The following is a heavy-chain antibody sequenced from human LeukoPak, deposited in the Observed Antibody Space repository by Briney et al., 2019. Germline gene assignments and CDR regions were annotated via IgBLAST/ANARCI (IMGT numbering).Heavy chain of an antibody. CDR1: VFIFSSYS. CDR2: ISSSSSYI. Sequence: GGSLRLSCAASVFIFSSYSMNWVRQAPGKGLEWVSSISSSSSYIYYADSVKGRFTISRDNAKNSLYLQMNDLRAEDTAVYYCARVRRGYSGNVFDYWGQGTLVTVSS. V-gene: IGHV3-21*01. D-gene: IGHD5-12*01. J-gene: IGHJ4*02. CDR3: ARVRRGYSGNVFDY.